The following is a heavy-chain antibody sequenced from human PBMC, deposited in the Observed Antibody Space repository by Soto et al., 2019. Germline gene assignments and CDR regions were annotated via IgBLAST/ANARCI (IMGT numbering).Heavy chain of an antibody. CDR1: GLTFSSYA. V-gene: IGHV3-23*01. CDR2: ISGRGGST. CDR3: AKGHLYSLNGFDP. Sequence: GSLRLSCAASGLTFSSYAMSWGREAPGQGLGLVSAISGRGGSTYYAGSVKGRITISRDNSKTTLYLQMNRLRADDTAVYYCAKGHLYSLNGFDPWGQGTLVPVSS. D-gene: IGHD2-15*01. J-gene: IGHJ5*02.